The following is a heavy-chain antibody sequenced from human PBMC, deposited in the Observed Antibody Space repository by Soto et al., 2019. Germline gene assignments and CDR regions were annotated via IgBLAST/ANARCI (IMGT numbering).Heavy chain of an antibody. Sequence: ASVKVSCKASGYTFTSYAMHWVRQAPGQRLEWMGWINAGNGNTKYSQKFQGRVTITRDTSASTAYMVLSSLRSEDTAVYYCARARRYCSSTSCYVFDYWGQGTLVTVSS. CDR3: ARARRYCSSTSCYVFDY. CDR1: GYTFTSYA. J-gene: IGHJ4*02. D-gene: IGHD2-2*01. V-gene: IGHV1-3*01. CDR2: INAGNGNT.